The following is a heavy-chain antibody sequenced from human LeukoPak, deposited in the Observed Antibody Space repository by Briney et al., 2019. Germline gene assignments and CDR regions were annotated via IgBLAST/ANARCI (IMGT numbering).Heavy chain of an antibody. J-gene: IGHJ4*02. CDR2: IYYSGST. D-gene: IGHD6-13*01. Sequence: ASETLSLTCTVSGGSISSYYWSCIRQPPGKGLEWIGYIYYSGSTNYNPSLKSRVTISVDTSKNQFSLKLSSVTAADTAVYYCARDSIAAAGTYDYWGQGTLVTVSS. V-gene: IGHV4-59*01. CDR1: GGSISSYY. CDR3: ARDSIAAAGTYDY.